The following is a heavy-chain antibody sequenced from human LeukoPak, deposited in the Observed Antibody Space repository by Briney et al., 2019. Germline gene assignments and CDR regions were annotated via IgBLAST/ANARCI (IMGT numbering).Heavy chain of an antibody. Sequence: SETLSLTCAVYGGSFSGYYWSWIRQPPGEGLEWIGEINHSGSTNYNPSLKSRVTISVDTSKNQFSLKLSSVTAADTAVYYCARGSGWYVVFDYWGQGTLVTVSS. J-gene: IGHJ4*02. CDR2: INHSGST. D-gene: IGHD6-19*01. CDR3: ARGSGWYVVFDY. CDR1: GGSFSGYY. V-gene: IGHV4-34*01.